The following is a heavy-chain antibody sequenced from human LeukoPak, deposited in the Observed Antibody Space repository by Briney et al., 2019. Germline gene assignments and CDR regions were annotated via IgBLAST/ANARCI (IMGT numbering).Heavy chain of an antibody. D-gene: IGHD2-2*01. Sequence: GGSLRLSCVASGFAFSSFAMSWVRQAPGKGLEWVSGINWNGGSTGYADSVKGRFTISRDNAKNSLYLQMNSLRAEDTALYYCARDGGYCSSTSCYDGYYFDCWGQGTLVTVSS. V-gene: IGHV3-20*04. CDR2: INWNGGST. CDR1: GFAFSSFA. J-gene: IGHJ4*02. CDR3: ARDGGYCSSTSCYDGYYFDC.